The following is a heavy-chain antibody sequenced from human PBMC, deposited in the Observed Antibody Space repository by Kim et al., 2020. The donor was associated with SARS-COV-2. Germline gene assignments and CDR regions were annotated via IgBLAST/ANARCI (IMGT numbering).Heavy chain of an antibody. V-gene: IGHV4-59*01. Sequence: NPSLKSRVTISVDTSKNQFSLKLSSVTAADTAVYYCAREVVGARYWYFDLWGRGTLVTVSS. J-gene: IGHJ2*01. D-gene: IGHD1-26*01. CDR3: AREVVGARYWYFDL.